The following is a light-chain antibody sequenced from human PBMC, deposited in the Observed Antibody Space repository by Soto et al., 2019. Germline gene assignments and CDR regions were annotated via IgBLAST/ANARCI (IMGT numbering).Light chain of an antibody. Sequence: DIHLAQSPSTLSASGGDRVTITCRASQNINNWLAWYQQKPGKAPKLLIYDASSLESGVPSRFSGSGSGTEFTLTISSLQPEDFATYFCQQYNTYSQTFGQGTKV. CDR1: QNINNW. CDR3: QQYNTYSQT. J-gene: IGKJ1*01. CDR2: DAS. V-gene: IGKV1-5*01.